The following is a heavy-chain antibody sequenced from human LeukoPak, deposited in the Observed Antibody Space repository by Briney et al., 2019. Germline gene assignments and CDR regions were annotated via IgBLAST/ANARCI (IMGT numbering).Heavy chain of an antibody. CDR3: ARDWAIFGAYDY. V-gene: IGHV3-30*03. CDR1: GFTFSSYG. Sequence: GGSLRLSCAASGFTFSSYGMHWVRQAPGKGLEWVAVISYDGSNKYYADSVKGRFTISRDNSKNTLYLQMNSLRAEDTAVYYCARDWAIFGAYDYWGQGTLVTVSS. J-gene: IGHJ4*02. D-gene: IGHD3-3*01. CDR2: ISYDGSNK.